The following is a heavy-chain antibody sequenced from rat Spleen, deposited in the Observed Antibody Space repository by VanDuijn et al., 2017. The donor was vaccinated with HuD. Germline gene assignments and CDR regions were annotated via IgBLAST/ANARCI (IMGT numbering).Heavy chain of an antibody. CDR1: GFTFSRYW. CDR2: ITNTGGSI. V-gene: IGHV5-31*01. J-gene: IGHJ4*01. D-gene: IGHD1-2*01. CDR3: TRDSSYVMDA. Sequence: EVQLVETGGGLVQPGRSLELSCVASGFTFSRYWMSWIRQAPGKGLEWVASITNTGGSIYYPDSVKGRFTISRDNAQTTLYLQMNSLRSEDTATYYCTRDSSYVMDAWGQGASVTVSS.